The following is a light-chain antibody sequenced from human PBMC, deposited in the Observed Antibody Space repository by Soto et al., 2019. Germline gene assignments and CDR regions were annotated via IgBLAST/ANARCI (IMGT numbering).Light chain of an antibody. CDR2: AAS. Sequence: DIQMTQSPSTLSGSVGDRVTITCRASQTISSWLAWYQQKPGKAPKLLIYAASTLQSGVPSRFSGSGSGTDFTLTISCLQSEDFATYYCQQYYSYPATLGQGTRLEIK. CDR1: QTISSW. V-gene: IGKV1-5*01. J-gene: IGKJ5*01. CDR3: QQYYSYPAT.